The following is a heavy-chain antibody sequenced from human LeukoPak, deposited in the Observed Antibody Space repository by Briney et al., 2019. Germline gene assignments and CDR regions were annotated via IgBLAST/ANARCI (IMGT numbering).Heavy chain of an antibody. J-gene: IGHJ5*02. D-gene: IGHD3-22*01. CDR1: GGSISSGSYY. CDR2: IYTSGST. V-gene: IGHV4-61*02. Sequence: SQTLSLTCTVSGGSISSGSYYWSWIRQPAGKGLEWIGRIYTSGSTNYNPSLKSRVTISVDTSKNQFSLKLSSVTAADTAVYYYARLDYYDSSGYELFDPWGQGTLVTVSS. CDR3: ARLDYYDSSGYELFDP.